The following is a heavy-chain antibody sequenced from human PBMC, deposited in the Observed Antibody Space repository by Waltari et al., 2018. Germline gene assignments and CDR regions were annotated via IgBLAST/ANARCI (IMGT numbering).Heavy chain of an antibody. CDR2: MNSGGDTT. CDR1: GYTFTSYY. J-gene: IGHJ4*02. V-gene: IGHV1-46*01. CDR3: ARLGITMTPDY. Sequence: QVQLVQSGAELKKPGASVKLSCKASGYTFTSYYIQWARQAPGQGLEWMGVMNSGGDTTIYAQKFQGRVTMTRDTSTSTVYMELSSLRSEDTAVYYCARLGITMTPDYWGQGTLVSVSS.